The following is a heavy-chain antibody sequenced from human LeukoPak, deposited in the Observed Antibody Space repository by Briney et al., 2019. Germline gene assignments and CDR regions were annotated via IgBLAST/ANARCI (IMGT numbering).Heavy chain of an antibody. CDR1: GFTSSSYA. D-gene: IGHD2-21*02. CDR2: NYFTGDT. CDR3: ARQKYGDYRNPFEI. J-gene: IGHJ3*02. Sequence: KPGGSLRLSCAASGFTSSSYAMSWTRKPPGKGLEYIGSNYFTGDTYYNPSLKSRVTISIDTSKNQFSLNLSSVTAADTATYYCARQKYGDYRNPFEIWGRGTLVIVSS. V-gene: IGHV4-39*01.